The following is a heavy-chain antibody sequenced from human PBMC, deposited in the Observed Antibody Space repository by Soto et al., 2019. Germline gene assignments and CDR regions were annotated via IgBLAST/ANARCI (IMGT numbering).Heavy chain of an antibody. CDR2: ISSSGNII. CDR3: ARDIDYYDSSGYQDY. CDR1: GFSFSSHS. Sequence: GGSLRLSCAASGFSFSSHSMNWVRQAPGKGLEWVSHISSSGNIIHYADSVKGRFTISRDNAKNSLYLQMNSLRAEDTAVYYCARDIDYYDSSGYQDYWGQGTLVTVSS. D-gene: IGHD3-22*01. V-gene: IGHV3-48*04. J-gene: IGHJ4*02.